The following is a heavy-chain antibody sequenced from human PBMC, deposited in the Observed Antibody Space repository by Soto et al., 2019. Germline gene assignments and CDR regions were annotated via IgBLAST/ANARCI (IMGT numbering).Heavy chain of an antibody. CDR2: INPATGAA. V-gene: IGHV1-2*02. J-gene: IGHJ3*02. D-gene: IGHD3-3*01. CDR3: ARGGGVGVAGSAAFDM. Sequence: QLHLVQSGAVVKKPGASVTVSCSASGYPVTAYYMHWVRQAPGRGLEWMGGINPATGAAKYTQAFQGRVTMPRATSTRTVFMDLTGLTLEDTALFYVARGGGVGVAGSAAFDMWGQGTLVTVSS. CDR1: GYPVTAYY.